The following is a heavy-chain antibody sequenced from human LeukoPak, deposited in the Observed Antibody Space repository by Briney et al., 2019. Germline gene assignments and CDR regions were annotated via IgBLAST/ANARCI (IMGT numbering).Heavy chain of an antibody. CDR2: ISYDGSNK. D-gene: IGHD3-10*01. J-gene: IGHJ6*02. CDR1: GFTFSSYA. Sequence: GRSLRLSCAASGFTFSSYAMHWVRQAPGKGLEWVAVISYDGSNKYYADSVKGRFTISRDNSKNTLYLQMYSLRAEDTAVYYCARDQNGSGESIAYYYCGMDVWGQGTTVTVSS. CDR3: ARDQNGSGESIAYYYCGMDV. V-gene: IGHV3-30*04.